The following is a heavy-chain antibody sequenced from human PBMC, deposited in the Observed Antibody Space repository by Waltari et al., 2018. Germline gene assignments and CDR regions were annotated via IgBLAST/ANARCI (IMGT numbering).Heavy chain of an antibody. D-gene: IGHD3-3*01. CDR2: INPSGNP. CDR1: GGSFSGYY. Sequence: QVQLQQWGAGLLKPSETLSLTCAVYGGSFSGYYWSWIRQPPGKGLGWFGEINPSGNPNYNPSLKSRLTISVDTSKNQFSLKPSPVTAAGTAVYYLARESYRFYYYYRMDVWGQGTTVTGSS. V-gene: IGHV4-34*01. J-gene: IGHJ6*02. CDR3: ARESYRFYYYYRMDV.